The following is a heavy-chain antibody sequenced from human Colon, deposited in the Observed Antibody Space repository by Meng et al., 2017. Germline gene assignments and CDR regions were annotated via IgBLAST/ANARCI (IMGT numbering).Heavy chain of an antibody. CDR3: ARGRNYGEY. CDR1: GFTFSDYD. CDR2: MSSDGTKR. V-gene: IGHV3-30*04. J-gene: IGHJ4*02. Sequence: GESLKISCAVSGFTFSDYDMHWVRQAPGKGLEWVAVMSSDGTKRFYADSVKGRFTISRDNDKNTLDLQINSLRAEDTAVYYCARGRNYGEYWGQGTLVTISS. D-gene: IGHD1-7*01.